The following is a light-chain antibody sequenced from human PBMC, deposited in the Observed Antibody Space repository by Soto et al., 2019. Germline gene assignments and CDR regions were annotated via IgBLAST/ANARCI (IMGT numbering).Light chain of an antibody. V-gene: IGKV1-39*01. CDR3: QQCYSTLQT. Sequence: DIQMTQSPSSLSASVGDRVTITCRASQSISTYLNWYQQNPGKAPKLLIYAASSLQRGVQSRFSGSVSGPDFTLTISTLQPEDFATYYCQQCYSTLQTFGQGAKVDIK. CDR2: AAS. J-gene: IGKJ1*01. CDR1: QSISTY.